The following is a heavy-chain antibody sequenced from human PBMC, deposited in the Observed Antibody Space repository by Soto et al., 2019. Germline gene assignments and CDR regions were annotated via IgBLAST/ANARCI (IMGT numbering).Heavy chain of an antibody. J-gene: IGHJ4*02. CDR1: GFTFSSLA. CDR2: ISYDESNK. Sequence: GGSLRLSCAASGFTFSSLAMHWVRQAPGKGLEWVAVISYDESNKYYADSVKGRFTISRDNSTNTLYLQMSSLRAEDTAVYYCARGTGTFFDYWGQGTLVTVSS. CDR3: ARGTGTFFDY. D-gene: IGHD1-7*01. V-gene: IGHV3-30-3*01.